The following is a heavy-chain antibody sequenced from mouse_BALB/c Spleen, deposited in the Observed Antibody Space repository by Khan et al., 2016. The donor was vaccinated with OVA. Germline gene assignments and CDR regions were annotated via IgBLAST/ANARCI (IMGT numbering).Heavy chain of an antibody. V-gene: IGHV5-6*01. D-gene: IGHD1-1*01. CDR1: GFTFSTYG. Sequence: VQLKESGGDLVKPGGSLKLSCAASGFTFSTYGMSWVRQTPDKRLEWVATVSTGGSYTYYPDSVKGRVTISRDNAKNTLYLQMSGLKSEDTAMFYCTRLAYYYDSEGFAYWGQGTLVTVSA. J-gene: IGHJ3*01. CDR2: VSTGGSYT. CDR3: TRLAYYYDSEGFAY.